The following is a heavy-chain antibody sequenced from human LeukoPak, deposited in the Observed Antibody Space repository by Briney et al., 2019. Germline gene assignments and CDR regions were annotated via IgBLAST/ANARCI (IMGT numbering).Heavy chain of an antibody. Sequence: ASVKVSCKTSGYTFTSYGISWVRQAPGQGLEWMGWISGYSGNTNWAQKYQGRVTMTTDTSTTTAYKELRSLRSDDTAVYYCARPVVAGNFDYWGQGTLVTVSS. J-gene: IGHJ4*02. CDR3: ARPVVAGNFDY. D-gene: IGHD6-19*01. CDR2: ISGYSGNT. V-gene: IGHV1-18*01. CDR1: GYTFTSYG.